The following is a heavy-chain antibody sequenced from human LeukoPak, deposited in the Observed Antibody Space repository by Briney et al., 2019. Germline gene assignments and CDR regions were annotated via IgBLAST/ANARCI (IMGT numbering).Heavy chain of an antibody. CDR3: ARHTSDYGGVGGDYYYYYMDV. J-gene: IGHJ6*03. CDR2: ISAYNVNT. Sequence: ASVKVSCKASGYTFTSYGISWVRQAPGQGLEWMGWISAYNVNTNYAQKLQGRVTMTTDTSTSTAYMELRSLRSDDTAVYYCARHTSDYGGVGGDYYYYYMDVWGKGTMVTVSS. D-gene: IGHD4-23*01. CDR1: GYTFTSYG. V-gene: IGHV1-18*01.